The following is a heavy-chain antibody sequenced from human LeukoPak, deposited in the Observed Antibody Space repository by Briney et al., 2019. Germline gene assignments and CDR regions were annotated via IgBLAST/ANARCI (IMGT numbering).Heavy chain of an antibody. V-gene: IGHV4-38-2*02. J-gene: IGHJ4*02. CDR3: ARASIDIVLMVYAANWAHFDY. CDR1: GYSISSGYY. Sequence: SETLSLTCTVSGYSISSGYYWGWVRQPPGKGLEWIGSIYHSGSTYYNPSLKSRVTISVDTSKNQSSLKLSSVTAADTAVYYCARASIDIVLMVYAANWAHFDYWGQGTLVTVSS. CDR2: IYHSGST. D-gene: IGHD2-8*01.